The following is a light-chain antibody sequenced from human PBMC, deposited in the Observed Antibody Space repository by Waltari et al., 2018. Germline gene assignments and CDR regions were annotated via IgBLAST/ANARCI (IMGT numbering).Light chain of an antibody. J-gene: IGLJ3*02. CDR3: NSYTTSSTRV. V-gene: IGLV2-14*03. Sequence: QSALTQPASVSGSPGPSITISCTGTSSDVGGYDYVSWYQQHPGKVPKLMIYDVNNRPSGVSSRFSGSKSGNTASLTISGLQAEDEADYYCNSYTTSSTRVFGGGTKLTVL. CDR1: SSDVGGYDY. CDR2: DVN.